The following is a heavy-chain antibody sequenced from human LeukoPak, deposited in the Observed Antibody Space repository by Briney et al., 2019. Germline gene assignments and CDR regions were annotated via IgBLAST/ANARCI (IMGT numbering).Heavy chain of an antibody. J-gene: IGHJ4*02. CDR1: GGSISSSSYY. Sequence: PSETLSLTCTVSGGSISSSSYYWGWVRQPPGKGLEWIGSIYYSGSTYYNPSLKSRVTISVDTSKNQFSLKLSSVTAADTAVYYCATYYYGSGSYYNSHYWGQGTLVTVSS. CDR3: ATYYYGSGSYYNSHY. V-gene: IGHV4-39*01. CDR2: IYYSGST. D-gene: IGHD3-10*01.